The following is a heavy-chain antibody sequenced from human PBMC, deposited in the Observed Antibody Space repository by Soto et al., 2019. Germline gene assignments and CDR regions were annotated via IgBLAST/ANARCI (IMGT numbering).Heavy chain of an antibody. Sequence: GVSVKVSCKASRYTFTGYYMHWVRQAPGQGLEWMGWINPNSGGTNYAQKFQGWVTMTRDTSISTAYMELSRLRSDDTAVYYCARAAGRCSSTSCYEANYYYYMDVWGKGTTVTVSS. CDR3: ARAAGRCSSTSCYEANYYYYMDV. V-gene: IGHV1-2*04. CDR1: RYTFTGYY. D-gene: IGHD2-2*01. J-gene: IGHJ6*03. CDR2: INPNSGGT.